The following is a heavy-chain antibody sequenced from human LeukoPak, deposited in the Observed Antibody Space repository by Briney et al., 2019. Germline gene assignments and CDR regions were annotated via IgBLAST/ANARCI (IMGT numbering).Heavy chain of an antibody. CDR2: IKQDGSEK. CDR1: GFTFSNFW. D-gene: IGHD3-22*01. J-gene: IGHJ3*02. Sequence: GGSLRLSCAASGFTFSNFWMSWVRQAPGKGLEWVANIKQDGSEKHYVDSVKGRFTISRDNSKNTLYLQMNSLRAEDTAVYYCAKGESYDSSGYYLWSQIGAFDIWGQGTMVTVSS. CDR3: AKGESYDSSGYYLWSQIGAFDI. V-gene: IGHV3-7*03.